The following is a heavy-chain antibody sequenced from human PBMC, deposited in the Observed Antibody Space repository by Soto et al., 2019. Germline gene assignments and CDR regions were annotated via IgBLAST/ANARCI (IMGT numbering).Heavy chain of an antibody. J-gene: IGHJ4*02. CDR3: AKDMDLMGATPYYFDY. V-gene: IGHV3-9*01. CDR1: GFTFDDYA. D-gene: IGHD1-26*01. Sequence: GGSLILSCAASGFTFDDYAMHWVRQAPGKGLEWVSGISWNSGSIGYADSVKGRFTISRDNAKNSLYLQMNSLRAEDTALYYCAKDMDLMGATPYYFDYWGQGILVTVSS. CDR2: ISWNSGSI.